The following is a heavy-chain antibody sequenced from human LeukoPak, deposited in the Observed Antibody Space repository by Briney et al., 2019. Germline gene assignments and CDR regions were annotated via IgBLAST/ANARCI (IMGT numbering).Heavy chain of an antibody. CDR1: GFTFSSYA. D-gene: IGHD3-22*01. CDR2: ISGSGGST. Sequence: GGSLRLSCAASGFTFSSYAMSWVRQAPGKGLEWVSAISGSGGSTYYADSVKGRFTISRDNSKNTLYLQMNSLRAEDTAVYYCAKDHLAHMIVVVTTFDYWGQGTLVTVSS. CDR3: AKDHLAHMIVVVTTFDY. V-gene: IGHV3-23*01. J-gene: IGHJ4*02.